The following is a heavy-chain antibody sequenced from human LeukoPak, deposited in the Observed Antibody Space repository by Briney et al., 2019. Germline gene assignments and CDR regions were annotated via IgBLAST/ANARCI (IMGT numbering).Heavy chain of an antibody. D-gene: IGHD3-10*01. CDR1: GFTFSSYD. CDR3: ASLLWFGELSNREY. Sequence: PGGSLRLSCAAPGFTFSSYDMNWVRQAPGKGLEWVSSISRSGSTIYYADSVKGRFTITRANAKNLLYLKMNSLRAEDTAVYYCASLLWFGELSNREYWGQGTLVTVSS. CDR2: ISRSGSTI. V-gene: IGHV3-48*04. J-gene: IGHJ4*02.